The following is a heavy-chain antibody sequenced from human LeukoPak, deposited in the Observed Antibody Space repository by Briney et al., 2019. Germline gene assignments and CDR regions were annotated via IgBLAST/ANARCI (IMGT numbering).Heavy chain of an antibody. CDR1: GGSLRNYH. V-gene: IGHV4-4*09. Sequence: PSETLSLTCAVYGGSLRNYHWSWIRQPPGKRLEWIGYIRAGESATYNPSLESRVTMSVDTPMNHFSLRLNSLTAADTAVYYCARHDSRGGSYDYWGQGTLVTVSS. J-gene: IGHJ4*02. CDR3: ARHDSRGGSYDY. CDR2: IRAGESA. D-gene: IGHD1-26*01.